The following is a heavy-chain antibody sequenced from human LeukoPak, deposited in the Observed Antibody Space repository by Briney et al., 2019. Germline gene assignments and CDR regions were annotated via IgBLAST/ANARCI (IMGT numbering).Heavy chain of an antibody. D-gene: IGHD5-18*01. CDR1: GFTFSSYA. J-gene: IGHJ5*02. V-gene: IGHV3-23*01. CDR3: AKSLLRGYSYANWFDP. CDR2: ISGSGGST. Sequence: PGGSLRLSCAAPGFTFSSYAMSWVRQAPGKGLEWVSAISGSGGSTYYADSVKGRFTISRDNSKNTLYLQMNSLRAEDTAVYYCAKSLLRGYSYANWFDPWGQGTLVTVSS.